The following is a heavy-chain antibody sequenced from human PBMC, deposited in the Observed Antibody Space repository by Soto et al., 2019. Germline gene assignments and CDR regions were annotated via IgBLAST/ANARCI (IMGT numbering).Heavy chain of an antibody. CDR1: AASVSSNSAA. V-gene: IGHV6-1*01. CDR2: TYYRSKWYN. Sequence: SQTLSLTFAISAASVSSNSAAWTWIRQSPSRGLEWLGRTYYRSKWYNYYAASVKRRITINPDTSKNQFSLQLNSVTPEDTAVYYCARERAVAGRGNYFEYWGQGTLVTVA. D-gene: IGHD6-19*01. J-gene: IGHJ4*02. CDR3: ARERAVAGRGNYFEY.